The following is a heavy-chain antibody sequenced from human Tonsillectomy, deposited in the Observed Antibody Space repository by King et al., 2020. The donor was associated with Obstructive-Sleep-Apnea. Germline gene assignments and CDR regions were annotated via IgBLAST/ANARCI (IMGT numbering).Heavy chain of an antibody. V-gene: IGHV4-31*03. CDR2: ISYSGNP. CDR3: AGDPGITMVRGVILPTYYNWFDP. D-gene: IGHD3-10*01. Sequence: QLQESCPGLLKPSQTLSLTCTVSGGSLISGDDYWSWIRQHPGEDLEWIGYISYSGNPYYTPAPTIRISIFVDTSKNQFSLKVGSVTAAEPAGYYCAGDPGITMVRGVILPTYYNWFDPWGQGTLVTVSS. J-gene: IGHJ5*02. CDR1: GGSLISGDDY.